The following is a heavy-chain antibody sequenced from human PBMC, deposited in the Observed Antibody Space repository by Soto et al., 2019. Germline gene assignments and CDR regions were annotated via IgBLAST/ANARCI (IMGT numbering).Heavy chain of an antibody. CDR3: ARGKGSLFHWFDP. CDR1: GGSFSGYY. D-gene: IGHD3-10*02. Sequence: PSETLSLTCAVYGGSFSGYYWSWIRQPPGKGLEWIGEINHSGSTNYNPSLKSRVTISVDTSKNQFSLKLSSVTAADTAVYYCARGKGSLFHWFDPWGRGTLVTVSS. CDR2: INHSGST. J-gene: IGHJ5*02. V-gene: IGHV4-34*01.